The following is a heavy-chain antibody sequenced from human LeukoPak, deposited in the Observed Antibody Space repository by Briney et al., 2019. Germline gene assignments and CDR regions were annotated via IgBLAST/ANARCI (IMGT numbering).Heavy chain of an antibody. D-gene: IGHD4-17*01. CDR1: GFTFSDYY. CDR2: ISSSGSTM. Sequence: GGSLRLSCAASGFTFSDYYMGWIRQAPGKGLEWVSYISSSGSTMYYTDSVKGRFTISRDNAKNSLYLQMNSLRAEDTAVYYCATHGDYDAFDIWGQGTMVTVSS. V-gene: IGHV3-11*01. J-gene: IGHJ3*02. CDR3: ATHGDYDAFDI.